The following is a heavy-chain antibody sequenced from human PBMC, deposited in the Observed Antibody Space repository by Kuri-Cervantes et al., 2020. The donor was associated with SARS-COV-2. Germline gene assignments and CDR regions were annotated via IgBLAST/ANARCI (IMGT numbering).Heavy chain of an antibody. D-gene: IGHD3-3*01. CDR3: ARDFWSGYYGGNWFDP. J-gene: IGHJ5*02. CDR2: IYYSGST. V-gene: IGHV4-59*12. CDR1: GGSISSYY. Sequence: ESLKISCTVSGGSISSYYWSWIRQPPGKGLEWIGYIYYSGSTNYNPSLKSRVTISVDTSKNQFSLKLSSVTAADTAVYYCARDFWSGYYGGNWFDPWGQGTLVTVSS.